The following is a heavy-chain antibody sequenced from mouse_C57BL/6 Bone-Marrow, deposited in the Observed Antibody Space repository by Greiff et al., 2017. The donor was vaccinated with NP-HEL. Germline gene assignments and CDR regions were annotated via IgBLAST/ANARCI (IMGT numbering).Heavy chain of an antibody. CDR3: ARGHYYGSRRDYFDY. D-gene: IGHD1-1*01. CDR1: GYTFTDHT. V-gene: IGHV1-78*01. CDR2: IYPRDGST. J-gene: IGHJ2*01. Sequence: VKLQESDAELVKPGASVKISCKVSGYTFTDHTIHWMKQRPEQGLEWIGYIYPRDGSTKYNEKFKGKATLTADKSSSTAYMQINSLTSEDSAVYFCARGHYYGSRRDYFDYWGQGTTLTVSS.